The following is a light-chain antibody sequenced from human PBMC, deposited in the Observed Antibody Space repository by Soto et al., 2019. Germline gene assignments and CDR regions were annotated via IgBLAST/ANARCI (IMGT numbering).Light chain of an antibody. Sequence: DIQMTQSPSTLSASVGDRITVTCRASQSISTWLAWYQQKPGKAPKLLIYKASSLESGVPSRFSGSGSGTEFTLTISSPPPDDFATYYCQEYNTYPLTFGGGTTVEIK. V-gene: IGKV1-5*03. CDR2: KAS. CDR3: QEYNTYPLT. CDR1: QSISTW. J-gene: IGKJ4*01.